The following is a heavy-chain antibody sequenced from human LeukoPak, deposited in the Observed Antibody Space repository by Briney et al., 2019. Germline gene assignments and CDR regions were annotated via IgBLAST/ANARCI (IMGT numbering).Heavy chain of an antibody. CDR1: GFMFSDYG. D-gene: IGHD3-10*01. V-gene: IGHV3-33*06. J-gene: IGHJ6*03. CDR2: IWYDGSNI. Sequence: GRSLRLSCAASGFMFSDYGMHWVRQAPGKGLEWVAAIWYDGSNIFYADSVKGRFTISRDNSKNALYLQMNSLRAEDTADYYCAKEGDRGEALYYYYMDVWGNGNPGHRLL. CDR3: AKEGDRGEALYYYYMDV.